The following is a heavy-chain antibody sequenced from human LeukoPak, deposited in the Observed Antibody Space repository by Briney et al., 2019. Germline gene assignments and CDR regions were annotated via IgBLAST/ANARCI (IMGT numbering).Heavy chain of an antibody. CDR1: GGSISSYY. J-gene: IGHJ6*03. D-gene: IGHD2-15*01. V-gene: IGHV4-4*07. Sequence: SETLSLTCTVSGGSISSYYWSWIRQPAGKGLEWIGRIYTSGSTNYNPSLKGRVTMSVDTSKNQFSLKLSSVTAADTAVYYCAAGKRGTYSSPLYYYYYYMDVWGKGTTVTVSS. CDR2: IYTSGST. CDR3: AAGKRGTYSSPLYYYYYYMDV.